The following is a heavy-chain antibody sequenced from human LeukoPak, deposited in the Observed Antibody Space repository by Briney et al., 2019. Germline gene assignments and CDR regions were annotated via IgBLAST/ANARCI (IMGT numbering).Heavy chain of an antibody. CDR3: AADQGSGWYV. D-gene: IGHD6-19*01. Sequence: GASVKVSCKASGFTFTSSAMQWVRQARGQRLEWIGWIVVGSGNTNYAQKFQERVTIIRDMSTSTAYMELSSLRSEDTAVYYCAADQGSGWYVWGQGTLVTVSS. CDR1: GFTFTSSA. J-gene: IGHJ4*02. V-gene: IGHV1-58*02. CDR2: IVVGSGNT.